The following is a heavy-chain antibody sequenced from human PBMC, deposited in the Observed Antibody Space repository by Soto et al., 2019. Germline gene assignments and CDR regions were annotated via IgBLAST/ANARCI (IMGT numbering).Heavy chain of an antibody. V-gene: IGHV4-31*03. D-gene: IGHD3-16*02. CDR3: ARVRVIRMNWFDP. J-gene: IGHJ5*02. CDR1: GGSISSGGYY. Sequence: SETLSLTCTVSGGSISSGGYYWSWIRQHPGKGLEWIGYIYYSGSTYYNPSLKSRVTISVDTSKNQFSLKLSSVTAADTAVYYCARVRVIRMNWFDPWGQGTLVTSPQ. CDR2: IYYSGST.